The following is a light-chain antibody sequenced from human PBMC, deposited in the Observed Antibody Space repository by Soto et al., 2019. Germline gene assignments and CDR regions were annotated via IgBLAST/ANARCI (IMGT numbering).Light chain of an antibody. V-gene: IGLV4-60*02. Sequence: QSVLTQSSSASASLGSSVKLTCTLSSGHSSYIIAWQQQQPGKAPRYLMKLEVSGSYNKGSGVPDRFSCTSSRADRYPTNANLHFEEDADYYCETWDNNMLVFGGGTKVTVL. CDR3: ETWDNNMLV. J-gene: IGLJ3*02. CDR2: LEVSGSY. CDR1: SGHSSYI.